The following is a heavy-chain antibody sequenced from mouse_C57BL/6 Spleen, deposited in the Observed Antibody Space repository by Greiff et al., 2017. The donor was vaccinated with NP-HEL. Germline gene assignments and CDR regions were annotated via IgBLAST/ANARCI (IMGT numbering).Heavy chain of an antibody. D-gene: IGHD2-4*01. CDR2: IYPRSGNT. CDR3: ARYHDYDGPFAY. J-gene: IGHJ3*01. V-gene: IGHV1-81*01. CDR1: GYTFTSYG. Sequence: QVQLQQSGAELARPGASVKLSCKASGYTFTSYGISWVKQRTGQGLEWIGEIYPRSGNTYYNEKFKGKATLTADKSSSTAYMELRSLTSEVSAVYFCARYHDYDGPFAYWGQGTLVTVSA.